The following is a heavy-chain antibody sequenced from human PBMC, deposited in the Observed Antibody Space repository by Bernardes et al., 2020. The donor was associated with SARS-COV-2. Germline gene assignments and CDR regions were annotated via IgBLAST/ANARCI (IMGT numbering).Heavy chain of an antibody. CDR2: IYYSGST. D-gene: IGHD3-10*01. CDR3: ARSMVELLWFGDHGYFDY. V-gene: IGHV4-59*01. CDR1: GGSISSYY. Sequence: SETLSLTCTVSGGSISSYYWSWIRQPPGKGLEWIGYIYYSGSTNYNPSLKSRVTISVDTSKNQFSLKLSSVTAADTAVYYCARSMVELLWFGDHGYFDYWGEGTLVT. J-gene: IGHJ4*02.